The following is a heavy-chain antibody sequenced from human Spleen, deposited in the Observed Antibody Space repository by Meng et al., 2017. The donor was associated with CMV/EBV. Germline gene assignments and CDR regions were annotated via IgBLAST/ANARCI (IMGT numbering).Heavy chain of an antibody. Sequence: GESLKISCAASGFTFSSYSVNWVRQAPGKGLEWVSYLSSSGNTINYADSVRGRFTISRDNAKNSLYLQMNSLRAEDTAVYYCARAGYCSSTSCYISGAGDWFDPWGQGTLVTVSS. J-gene: IGHJ5*02. CDR3: ARAGYCSSTSCYISGAGDWFDP. V-gene: IGHV3-48*04. D-gene: IGHD2-2*02. CDR2: LSSSGNTI. CDR1: GFTFSSYS.